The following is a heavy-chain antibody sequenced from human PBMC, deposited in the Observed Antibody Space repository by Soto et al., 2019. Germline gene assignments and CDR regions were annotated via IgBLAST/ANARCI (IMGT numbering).Heavy chain of an antibody. Sequence: SVKVSCKASGGSFSSFGISWVRQASGQGLEWMGGIIPVFGRPNYAQRFRGRLTITADESTNTVYLELIDLRSEDTAVYYCAREGSGYNLWGQGTQVTVYS. CDR3: AREGSGYNL. V-gene: IGHV1-69*13. D-gene: IGHD5-12*01. J-gene: IGHJ1*01. CDR1: GGSFSSFG. CDR2: IIPVFGRP.